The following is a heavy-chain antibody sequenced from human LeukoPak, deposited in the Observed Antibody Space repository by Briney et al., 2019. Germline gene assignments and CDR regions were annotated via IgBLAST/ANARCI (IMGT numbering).Heavy chain of an antibody. CDR3: ARDSGWLGSYYYGMDV. CDR2: INHSGST. Sequence: SETLSLTCAVYGGSFSGYYWSWIRQPPGKGLEWIGEINHSGSTNYHPSRKSRVTISVDTSMNQFSLKLSSVTAADTAVYYCARDSGWLGSYYYGMDVWGQGTTVTVSS. J-gene: IGHJ6*02. V-gene: IGHV4-34*01. CDR1: GGSFSGYY. D-gene: IGHD6-19*01.